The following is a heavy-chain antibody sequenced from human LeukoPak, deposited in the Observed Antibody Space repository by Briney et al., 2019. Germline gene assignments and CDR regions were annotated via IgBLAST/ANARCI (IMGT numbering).Heavy chain of an antibody. CDR1: GGTFSSYA. CDR3: ASEPPNCSSTSCYSVGAFDI. D-gene: IGHD2-2*02. Sequence: SVKVSCKASGGTFSSYAISWVRQAPGQGLEWMGGIIPIFGTANYAQKFQGRVTITADESTSTAYMELSSLRSEDTAVYYCASEPPNCSSTSCYSVGAFDIWGQGTMVTVSS. V-gene: IGHV1-69*13. CDR2: IIPIFGTA. J-gene: IGHJ3*02.